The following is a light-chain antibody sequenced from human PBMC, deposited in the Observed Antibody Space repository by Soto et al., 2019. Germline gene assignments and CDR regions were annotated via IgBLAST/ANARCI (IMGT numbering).Light chain of an antibody. CDR1: QDIPHY. J-gene: IGKJ4*01. Sequence: DIQMTQSPSSLSASVGDRVTITCQASQDIPHYLNWYQQKPGKAPQLLIYDASNLETGVPSRFSGSGSGTDFTFTISSLQPEDIATYYCQQYDYLPLTFGGGTKVEIE. V-gene: IGKV1-33*01. CDR3: QQYDYLPLT. CDR2: DAS.